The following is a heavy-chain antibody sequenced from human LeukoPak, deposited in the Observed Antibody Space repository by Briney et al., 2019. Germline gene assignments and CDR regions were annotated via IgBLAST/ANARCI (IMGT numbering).Heavy chain of an antibody. Sequence: GGSLRLSCAASGFTFSSYAMSWVRQAPGKGLEWVSAISGGGGSTYYADSVKGRFTISRDNSKNTLYLQMNSLRAEDTAVYYCAKDKIVVVLGYFDYWGQGTLVTVSS. V-gene: IGHV3-23*01. CDR1: GFTFSSYA. CDR2: ISGGGGST. CDR3: AKDKIVVVLGYFDY. J-gene: IGHJ4*02. D-gene: IGHD2-2*01.